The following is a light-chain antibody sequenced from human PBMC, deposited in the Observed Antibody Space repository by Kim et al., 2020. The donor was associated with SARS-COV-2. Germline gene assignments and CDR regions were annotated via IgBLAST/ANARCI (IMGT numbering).Light chain of an antibody. V-gene: IGKV1-9*01. CDR2: RAS. J-gene: IGKJ1*01. Sequence: DIQLTHSPPFLSASVRDRVTITCRASQDIGTYLAWYRQIPGKAPKLLIYRASTLQSGVPSRFSGSGSGTEFTLTISNLQPEDFAIYYCQQLNSYPWTFGQGTKV. CDR3: QQLNSYPWT. CDR1: QDIGTY.